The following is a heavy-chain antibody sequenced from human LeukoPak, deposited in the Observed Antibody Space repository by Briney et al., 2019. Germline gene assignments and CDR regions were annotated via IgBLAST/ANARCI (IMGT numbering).Heavy chain of an antibody. Sequence: SETLSLTCTVSGGSISSNFWSWIRQPPGKGLEYIGYIYNSGTTNYNPSLKSRVTMSVDTSKNQFSLNLSSVTALDTAVYYCARIFLGYSSGWYFDYWGQGTLVTVSS. J-gene: IGHJ4*02. D-gene: IGHD6-19*01. V-gene: IGHV4-59*12. CDR3: ARIFLGYSSGWYFDY. CDR2: IYNSGTT. CDR1: GGSISSNF.